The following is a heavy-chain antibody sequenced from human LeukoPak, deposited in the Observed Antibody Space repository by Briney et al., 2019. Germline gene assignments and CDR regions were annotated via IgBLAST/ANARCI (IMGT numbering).Heavy chain of an antibody. Sequence: SVEVSCKASGGTFSSYAISWVRQAPGQGLEWMGGIIPIFGTANYAQKFQGRVTITADESTSTAYMELSSLRSEDTAVYYCAREWATMVRGVIAGWFDPWGQGTLVTVSS. CDR3: AREWATMVRGVIAGWFDP. CDR1: GGTFSSYA. CDR2: IIPIFGTA. J-gene: IGHJ5*02. V-gene: IGHV1-69*13. D-gene: IGHD3-10*01.